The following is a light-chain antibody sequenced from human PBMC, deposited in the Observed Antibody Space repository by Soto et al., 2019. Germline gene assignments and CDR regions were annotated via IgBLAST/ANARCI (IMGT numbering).Light chain of an antibody. Sequence: EIVLTQSPATLSLSPGERATLSCRASQSVSSSYLAWYQQKPGQGPRLLIYDASTRATGIPARFSGSGSGTEFTLTISSLQSEDFAVYYCQQYNNWPPWTFGQGTKVDIK. J-gene: IGKJ1*01. CDR2: DAS. V-gene: IGKV3D-15*01. CDR3: QQYNNWPPWT. CDR1: QSVSSSY.